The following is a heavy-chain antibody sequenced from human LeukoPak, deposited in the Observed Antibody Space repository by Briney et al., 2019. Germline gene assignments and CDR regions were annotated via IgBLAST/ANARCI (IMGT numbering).Heavy chain of an antibody. CDR2: INPSGGST. J-gene: IGHJ6*02. CDR1: GYNFISYY. V-gene: IGHV1-46*01. Sequence: ASVKVSCKASGYNFISYYMHWVRQAPGQGLEWMGIINPSGGSTRYAQKFQDRVTMTRDTSTSTVYMELSSLKSEDTAVYYCAREDVVLVDAVRYQYYGMDVWGQGTTVTVSS. D-gene: IGHD2-8*01. CDR3: AREDVVLVDAVRYQYYGMDV.